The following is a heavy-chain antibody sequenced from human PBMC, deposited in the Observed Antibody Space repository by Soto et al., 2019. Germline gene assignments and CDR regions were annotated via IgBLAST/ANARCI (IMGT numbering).Heavy chain of an antibody. D-gene: IGHD3-16*01. CDR2: INPNTGGT. J-gene: IGHJ4*02. CDR1: GYTFTAYY. Sequence: QVQVVQSGAEVKKPGASVTVSCKASGYTFTAYYVHWLRQAPGQSLEWMGWINPNTGGTKFVPKFPGWVTMSTDTSIRTAAMEVSRLRADDTAVYYCARGSRYAFGHWGQGTQITVPS. CDR3: ARGSRYAFGH. V-gene: IGHV1-2*04.